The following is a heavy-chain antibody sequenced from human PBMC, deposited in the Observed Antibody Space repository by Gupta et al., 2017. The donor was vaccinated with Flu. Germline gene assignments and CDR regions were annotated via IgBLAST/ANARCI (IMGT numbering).Heavy chain of an antibody. CDR2: IGSGGNT. D-gene: IGHD3-16*01. J-gene: IGHJ5*02. CDR3: ARDLNWAFIS. Sequence: EGQLVESGGGLVQPGGSLRLSCVISGFTFSDSHMNWIRQAPGKGLEWISYIGSGGNTDYADSVRGRFTISRDNARDPLFLQMNGLRDEDTALYYCARDLNWAFISWGQGALVTVSS. V-gene: IGHV3-48*02. CDR1: GFTFSDSH.